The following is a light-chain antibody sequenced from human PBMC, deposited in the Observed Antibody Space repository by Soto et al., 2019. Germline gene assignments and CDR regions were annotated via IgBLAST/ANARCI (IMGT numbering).Light chain of an antibody. CDR1: QSVSSN. CDR2: GAS. J-gene: IGKJ2*02. Sequence: EIVMTQSPATLYVSPGERATLSCRASQSVSSNLAWYQQKLGQAPRLLIYGASTRATGIPARFSGSGSGTEFTLTISSLQSEDFAVYYCQQYNNWPPCTFGQGTKLEIK. CDR3: QQYNNWPPCT. V-gene: IGKV3-15*01.